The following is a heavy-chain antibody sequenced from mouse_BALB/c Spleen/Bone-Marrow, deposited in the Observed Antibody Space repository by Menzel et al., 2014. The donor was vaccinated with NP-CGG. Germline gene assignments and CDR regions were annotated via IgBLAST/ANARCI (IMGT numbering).Heavy chain of an antibody. CDR2: IDTSDSHT. J-gene: IGHJ4*01. Sequence: VKLVESGAELGMPGASVKMSCKASGYTFTDNWMYWVKQRPGQGLEWIGAIDTSDSHTNFNQKFMGKASLTVDASSSTAYMQVSSLTSDDSAVYYCARGGHDFSLDYWGQGTSVTVSS. CDR1: GYTFTDNW. D-gene: IGHD2-4*01. V-gene: IGHV1-69*01. CDR3: ARGGHDFSLDY.